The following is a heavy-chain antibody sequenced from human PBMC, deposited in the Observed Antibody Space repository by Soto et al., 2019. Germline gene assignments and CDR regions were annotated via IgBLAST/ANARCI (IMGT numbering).Heavy chain of an antibody. CDR3: GRGGDAHKMGSH. D-gene: IGHD1-26*01. CDR1: DDSLSSTSYY. V-gene: IGHV4-61*01. J-gene: IGHJ1*01. Sequence: QVQLQESGPGLVKPSETLSLICSVSDDSLSSTSYYWSWIRPPPGKELEWIGFVHFSGSIHYNARLNRRATISVDTSRKQISLKMTSLTAADTAVYFCGRGGDAHKMGSHWGQGTLVTVSS. CDR2: VHFSGSI.